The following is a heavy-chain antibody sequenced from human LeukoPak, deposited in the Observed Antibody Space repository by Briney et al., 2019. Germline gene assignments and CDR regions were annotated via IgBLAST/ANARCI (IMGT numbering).Heavy chain of an antibody. V-gene: IGHV1-2*02. Sequence: GASVKVSCKASGGTLSSYAISWVRQAPGQGLEWMGWINPNSGGTNYAQKFQGRVTMTRDTSISTAYMELSRLRSDDTAVYYCARDLDYHDSSGFFDYWGQGTLVTVSS. CDR2: INPNSGGT. CDR3: ARDLDYHDSSGFFDY. J-gene: IGHJ4*02. CDR1: GGTLSSYA. D-gene: IGHD3-22*01.